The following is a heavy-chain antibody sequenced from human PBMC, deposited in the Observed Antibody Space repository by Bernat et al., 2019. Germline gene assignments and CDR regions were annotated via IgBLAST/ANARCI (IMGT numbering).Heavy chain of an antibody. CDR2: INAGNGNT. CDR1: GYTFTSYA. V-gene: IGHV1-3*01. Sequence: QVQLVQSGAEVKKPGASVKVSYKASGYTFTSYAMHWVRQAPGQRLEWMGWINAGNGNTKYSQKFQGRVTITRDTSASTAYMELSSLRSEDTAVYYCARQTPHCSGGSCWAWYFDYWGQGTLVTVSS. CDR3: ARQTPHCSGGSCWAWYFDY. J-gene: IGHJ4*02. D-gene: IGHD2-15*01.